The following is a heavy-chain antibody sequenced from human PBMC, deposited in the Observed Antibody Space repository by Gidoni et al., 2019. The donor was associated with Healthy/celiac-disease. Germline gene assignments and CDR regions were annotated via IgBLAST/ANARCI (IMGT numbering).Heavy chain of an antibody. V-gene: IGHV4-4*02. Sequence: QVQLQESGPGLVKPSGTLSLTCAVAGGSISRSNWRSWGRQPPGKGLEWIGEIYHSGSTNYNPSLKSRVTISVDKSKNQFSLKLSSVTAADTAVYYCARDQHGDYDYYYYGMDVWGQGTTVTVSS. CDR3: ARDQHGDYDYYYYGMDV. CDR2: IYHSGST. CDR1: GGSISRSNW. D-gene: IGHD4-17*01. J-gene: IGHJ6*02.